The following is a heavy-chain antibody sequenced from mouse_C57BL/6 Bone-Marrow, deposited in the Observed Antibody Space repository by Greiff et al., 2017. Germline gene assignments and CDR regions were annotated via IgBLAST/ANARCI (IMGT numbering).Heavy chain of an antibody. CDR2: INPNNGGT. D-gene: IGHD1-1*01. J-gene: IGHJ2*01. V-gene: IGHV1-26*01. Sequence: EVQLQQSGPELVKPGASVKISCKASGYTFTDYYMNWVKQSHGKSLEWIGDINPNNGGTSYNQKFKGKATFTVDKSSSTAYMELRILTSEDSAVYYCASSYYYGSSYDYFDYWGQGTTLTVSS. CDR3: ASSYYYGSSYDYFDY. CDR1: GYTFTDYY.